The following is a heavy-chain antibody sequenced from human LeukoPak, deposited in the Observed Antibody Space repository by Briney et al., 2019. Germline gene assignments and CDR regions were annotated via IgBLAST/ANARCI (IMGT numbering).Heavy chain of an antibody. Sequence: GESLKISCKGCGYSFTSYWIGWVRQMPGKGLEWMGIIYPGDSDTRYSPSFQGQVTISADKSMSTAYLQWSSLKASDTAIYYCAREAPRAFDVWGQGTMVTVSS. CDR2: IYPGDSDT. CDR1: GYSFTSYW. J-gene: IGHJ3*01. CDR3: AREAPRAFDV. V-gene: IGHV5-51*01.